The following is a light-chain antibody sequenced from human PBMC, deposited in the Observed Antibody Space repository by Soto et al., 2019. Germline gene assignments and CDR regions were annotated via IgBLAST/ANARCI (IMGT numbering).Light chain of an antibody. CDR1: RPVESTD. V-gene: IGKV3-20*01. CDR2: AVS. J-gene: IGKJ1*01. Sequence: VVLTQHPGNLSLSPGERANISCRAMRPVESTDLPWYHPKAGQPPTLRIYAVSTRATGIPDRLRCCGSGTDVSLTISRLEPEPFAAYPCQQYVGSSRTFGQGTKVDIK. CDR3: QQYVGSSRT.